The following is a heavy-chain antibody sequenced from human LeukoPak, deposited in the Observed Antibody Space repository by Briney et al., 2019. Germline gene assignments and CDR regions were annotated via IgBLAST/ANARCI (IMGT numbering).Heavy chain of an antibody. V-gene: IGHV4-4*07. CDR2: ISASGNT. J-gene: IGHJ4*02. D-gene: IGHD2-21*02. CDR3: ARQGVATAIDY. CDR1: GGSISNYY. Sequence: SEALSLTCTVSGGSISNYYWSWIRQPAGKGLEWIGRISASGNTNYNPSLKSRVTMSVDTSMNLFALKLSSVTAADTAVYYCARQGVATAIDYWGQGTLVTISS.